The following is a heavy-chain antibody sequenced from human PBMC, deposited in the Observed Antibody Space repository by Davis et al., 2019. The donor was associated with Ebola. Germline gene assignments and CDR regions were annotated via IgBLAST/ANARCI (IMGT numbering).Heavy chain of an antibody. CDR3: VKDTSNIWFDV. Sequence: GESLKISCAASGFVFRNYVMSWVRQAPGKGLEWVSTLGTSADTYYADSVKGRFTISRDNSKNTLHLQMNSLRVEDTAIYYCVKDTSNIWFDVWGQGTLVTVSS. V-gene: IGHV3-23*01. CDR2: LGTSADT. D-gene: IGHD2/OR15-2a*01. CDR1: GFVFRNYV. J-gene: IGHJ3*01.